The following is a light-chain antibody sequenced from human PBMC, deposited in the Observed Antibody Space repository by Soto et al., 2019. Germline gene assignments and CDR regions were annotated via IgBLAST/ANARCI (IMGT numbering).Light chain of an antibody. CDR2: LGS. J-gene: IGKJ1*01. CDR1: QSLLHSNGYNY. V-gene: IGKV2-28*01. CDR3: MQALQTPRT. Sequence: DIVMTQSPLSLPVTPGEPASISCRSSQSLLHSNGYNYLDWYLQKPGQSPQLLIYLGSSRASGVPDRFSVSGSGTDFTLKISRVEAEYVGVYYCMQALQTPRTFGQGTKVEIK.